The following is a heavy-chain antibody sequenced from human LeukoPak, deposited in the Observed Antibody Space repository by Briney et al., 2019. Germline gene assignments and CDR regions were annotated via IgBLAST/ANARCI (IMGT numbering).Heavy chain of an antibody. V-gene: IGHV3-23*01. J-gene: IGHJ4*02. CDR2: MIHNGDNR. CDR1: GFSFSTFE. CDR3: VKGGWLDY. D-gene: IGHD1-26*01. Sequence: GGALRLSCAASGFSFSTFEMSWVRQAPGKGLEWVSVMIHNGDNRYYADSVKGRFTISRDNSKNTLYLQMNSLRVEDTAVYYCVKGGWLDYWGQGTLVTVP.